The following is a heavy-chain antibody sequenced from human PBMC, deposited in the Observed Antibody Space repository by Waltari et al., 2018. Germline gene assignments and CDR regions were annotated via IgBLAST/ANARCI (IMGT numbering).Heavy chain of an antibody. CDR1: GGSISSYY. Sequence: QVQLQESGPGLAKPSETLSLTCPVSGGSISSYYWRWIRQPPGKGLEWIGYIYYSGSTNYNPSLKSRVTISVDTSKNQFSLKLSSVTAADTAVYYCAREGSGSYGYWGQGTLVTVSS. D-gene: IGHD1-26*01. CDR3: AREGSGSYGY. V-gene: IGHV4-59*01. CDR2: IYYSGST. J-gene: IGHJ4*02.